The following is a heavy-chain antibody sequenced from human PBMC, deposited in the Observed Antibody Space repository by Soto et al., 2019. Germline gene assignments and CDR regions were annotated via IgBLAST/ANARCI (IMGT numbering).Heavy chain of an antibody. Sequence: ASETLSLTCTISGGSISVYYWSWIRQPPGQALEWIGYIYDSGSPYYNPSLRSRVIISADTSKNQISLKLTSATAADTAVYYCARGVGSSPPRYWGRGTLVTVSS. CDR3: ARGVGSSPPRY. CDR2: IYDSGSP. D-gene: IGHD1-26*01. CDR1: GGSISVYY. J-gene: IGHJ4*02. V-gene: IGHV4-59*01.